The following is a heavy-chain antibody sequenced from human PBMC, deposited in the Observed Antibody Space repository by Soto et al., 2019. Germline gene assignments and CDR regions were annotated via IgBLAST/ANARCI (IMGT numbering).Heavy chain of an antibody. CDR3: AKEGITIFGVVTYDAFDI. J-gene: IGHJ3*02. CDR2: ISGSGGST. Sequence: GGSLRLSCAASVFTFSSYAMSWVRQAPGKGLEWVSAISGSGGSTYYADSVKGRFTISRDNSKNTLYLQMNSLRAEDTAVYYCAKEGITIFGVVTYDAFDIWGQGTMVTVSS. CDR1: VFTFSSYA. V-gene: IGHV3-23*01. D-gene: IGHD3-3*01.